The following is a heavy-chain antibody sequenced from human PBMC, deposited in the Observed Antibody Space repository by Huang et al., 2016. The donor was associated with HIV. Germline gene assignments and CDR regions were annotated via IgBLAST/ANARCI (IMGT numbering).Heavy chain of an antibody. CDR3: TRDPWYDPTWKRNAASFI. D-gene: IGHD1-1*01. CDR1: GYPFTSYG. CDR2: TSADKRYT. J-gene: IGHJ3*02. V-gene: IGHV1-18*01. Sequence: QAQLMQSGGEVKKPGASVRVSCKASGYPFTSYGISWGRQAPGQGIEWVGWTSADKRYTDEEQKFQGRVTVTVDSSKTTAYMELTGLTGDDTAVYDCTRDPWYDPTWKRNAASFIWGQGTMVTVSS.